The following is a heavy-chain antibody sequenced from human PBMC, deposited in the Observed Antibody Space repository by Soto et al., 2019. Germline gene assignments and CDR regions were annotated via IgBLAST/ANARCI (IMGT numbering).Heavy chain of an antibody. CDR2: ISYDGSNK. D-gene: IGHD5-18*01. J-gene: IGHJ4*02. Sequence: LRLSCAASGFTFSSYGMHWVRQAPGKGLEWVAVISYDGSNKYYADSVKGRFTISRDNSKNTLYLQMNSLRAEDTAVYYCATFQGAYSFGYYFDYWGQGTLVTVSS. CDR3: ATFQGAYSFGYYFDY. CDR1: GFTFSSYG. V-gene: IGHV3-30*03.